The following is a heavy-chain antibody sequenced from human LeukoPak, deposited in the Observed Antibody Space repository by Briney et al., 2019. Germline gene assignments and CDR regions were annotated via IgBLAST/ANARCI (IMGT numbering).Heavy chain of an antibody. CDR1: GGSISSSSYY. CDR3: ARVRGIAAAGPVIDY. J-gene: IGHJ4*02. Sequence: SETLSLTCTVSGGSISSSSYYWGWIRQPPGKGLEWIGSIYYSGSTYYNPSLKSRVTISVDTSKNQFSLKLSSVTAADTAVYFCARVRGIAAAGPVIDYWGQGTLVTVSS. D-gene: IGHD6-13*01. V-gene: IGHV4-39*01. CDR2: IYYSGST.